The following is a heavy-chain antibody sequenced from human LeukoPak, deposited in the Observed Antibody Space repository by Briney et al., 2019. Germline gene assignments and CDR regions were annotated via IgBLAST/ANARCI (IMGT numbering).Heavy chain of an antibody. CDR3: AREGGSGAGDY. V-gene: IGHV1-2*04. CDR2: INPNSGGT. J-gene: IGHJ4*02. D-gene: IGHD3-10*01. Sequence: ASVKVSCKASGYTFTSYGISWVRQAPGQGLEWMGWINPNSGGTNYAQKFQGWVTVTRDTSISTAYMELSRLRSDDTAVYYCAREGGSGAGDYWGQGTLVTVSS. CDR1: GYTFTSYG.